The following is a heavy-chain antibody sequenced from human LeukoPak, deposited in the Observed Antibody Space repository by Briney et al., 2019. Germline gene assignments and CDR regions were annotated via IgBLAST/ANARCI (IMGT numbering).Heavy chain of an antibody. D-gene: IGHD6-25*01. CDR2: INHSGST. CDR3: AKAATGAFDI. J-gene: IGHJ3*02. CDR1: GGSFSGYF. V-gene: IGHV4-34*01. Sequence: PSETLSLTCAVYGGSFSGYFWSWIRQPPGKGLEWIGEINHSGSTNHNPSLKSRVTISVDTSKNQFSLKLSSVTAADTAVYYCAKAATGAFDIWGQGTMVTVSS.